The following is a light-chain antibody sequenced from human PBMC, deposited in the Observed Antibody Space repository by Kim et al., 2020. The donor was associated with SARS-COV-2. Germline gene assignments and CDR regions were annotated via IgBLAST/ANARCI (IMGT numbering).Light chain of an antibody. Sequence: SVSPGQTASITCSGDKVGDKYACWYQQKPGQSPVLVIYQDSKRPAGLPERFSGSNSGNTATLTISGTQAMDEADYYCQAWDSSTVVFGGGTQLTVL. J-gene: IGLJ2*01. CDR3: QAWDSSTVV. CDR1: KVGDKY. V-gene: IGLV3-1*01. CDR2: QDS.